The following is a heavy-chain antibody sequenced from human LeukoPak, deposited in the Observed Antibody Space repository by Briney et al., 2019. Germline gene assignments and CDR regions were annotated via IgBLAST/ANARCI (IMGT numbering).Heavy chain of an antibody. CDR1: GFTFSNAW. V-gene: IGHV3-15*01. J-gene: IGHJ5*02. CDR2: IKSKTGGGTT. D-gene: IGHD6-19*01. CDR3: TTDRLAVAGTEVNWFDP. Sequence: PGGSLRLSCAASGFTFSNAWMSWVRQAPWKGLEWVGRIKSKTGGGTTDYAAPVKGRFTISRDDSKHTLYLQMNSLKTEDTAVYYCTTDRLAVAGTEVNWFDPWGQGTLVTVSS.